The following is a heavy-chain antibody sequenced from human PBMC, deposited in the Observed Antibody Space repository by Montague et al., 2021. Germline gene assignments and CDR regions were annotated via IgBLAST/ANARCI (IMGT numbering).Heavy chain of an antibody. V-gene: IGHV4-4*09. CDR2: FAQSVASGASGST. CDR1: SGSISTYY. D-gene: IGHD3-16*01. J-gene: IGHJ4*02. Sequence: SETLSLTCAVSSGSISTYYWTWIRQSPGKGLEYIGYFAQSVASGASGSTNYHPSLRGRVTVSADSSKNQVSLKMASVTATDTGVYYCARGEGVVPAARFDFWGRGTLVTVSS. CDR3: ARGEGVVPAARFDF.